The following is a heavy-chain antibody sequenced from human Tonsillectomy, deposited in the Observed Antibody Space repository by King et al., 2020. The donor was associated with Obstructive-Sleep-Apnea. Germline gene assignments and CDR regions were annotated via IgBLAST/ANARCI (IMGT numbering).Heavy chain of an antibody. D-gene: IGHD2-8*02. Sequence: VQLQESGPGLLKPSQTLSLTCDVSGASITSGDHYWTWIRQPPGKGLEWLGYIFSRGTTYYKTSLRSRLSLSSDTSKNQFSLNLISVTAADTAVYYCARGDCSGSICYVGGENWFDPWGQGTLVTVSS. V-gene: IGHV4-30-4*01. J-gene: IGHJ5*02. CDR1: GASITSGDHY. CDR3: ARGDCSGSICYVGGENWFDP. CDR2: IFSRGTT.